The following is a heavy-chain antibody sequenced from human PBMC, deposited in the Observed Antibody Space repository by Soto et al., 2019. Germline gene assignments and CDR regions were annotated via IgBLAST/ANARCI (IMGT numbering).Heavy chain of an antibody. V-gene: IGHV1-69*13. D-gene: IGHD2-2*01. CDR1: GGTFSSYA. CDR2: IIPIFGTA. CDR3: ARFVPAAYYYYGMDV. Sequence: ASVKVSCKASGGTFSSYAISWVRQAPGQGLEWMGGIIPIFGTANYAQKFQGRVTITADESTSTAYMELSNLRSEDTAVYYCARFVPAAYYYYGMDVWGQGTTVTVSS. J-gene: IGHJ6*02.